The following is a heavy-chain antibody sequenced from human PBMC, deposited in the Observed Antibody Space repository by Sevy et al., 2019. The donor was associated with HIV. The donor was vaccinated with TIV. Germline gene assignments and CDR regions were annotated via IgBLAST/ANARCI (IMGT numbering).Heavy chain of an antibody. CDR3: ARAQQVTMLVVIGGLYFDF. J-gene: IGHJ4*02. V-gene: IGHV3-7*01. Sequence: GGSLRLSCAASGFTFSSYWMTCVRQAPGKGLEWVANIKQDMSEKYYADSVKGRFTISRDNARNSLYLQMESLRAEDTAVYYCARAQQVTMLVVIGGLYFDFWGQGTLATVSS. D-gene: IGHD3-22*01. CDR2: IKQDMSEK. CDR1: GFTFSSYW.